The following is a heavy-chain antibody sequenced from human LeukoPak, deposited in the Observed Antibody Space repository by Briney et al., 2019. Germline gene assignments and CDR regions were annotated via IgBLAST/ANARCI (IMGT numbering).Heavy chain of an antibody. V-gene: IGHV1-24*01. Sequence: ASVKVSCKVSGYTLTELSMHWVRQAPGKGLEWMGGFDPEDGETIYAQKFQGRVTMTEGTSTDTAYMELGSLRSEDTAVYYCATSIAAAEYFDYWGQGTLVTVSS. CDR2: FDPEDGET. CDR1: GYTLTELS. D-gene: IGHD6-13*01. CDR3: ATSIAAAEYFDY. J-gene: IGHJ4*02.